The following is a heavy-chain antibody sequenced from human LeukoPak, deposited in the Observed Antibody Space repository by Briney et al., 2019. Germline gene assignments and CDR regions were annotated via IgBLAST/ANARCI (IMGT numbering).Heavy chain of an antibody. V-gene: IGHV3-48*01. CDR2: ISYSSTTT. CDR3: ARDGSSSWYGEFDP. D-gene: IGHD6-13*01. CDR1: GFTFSSYR. Sequence: GGSLRLSCAASGFTFSSYRMNWVRQAPGKGLEWISHISYSSTTTHNADSVMGRFTISRDNAKNSLYLQMNSLRAEDTAVYYCARDGSSSWYGEFDPWGQGTLVTVSS. J-gene: IGHJ5*02.